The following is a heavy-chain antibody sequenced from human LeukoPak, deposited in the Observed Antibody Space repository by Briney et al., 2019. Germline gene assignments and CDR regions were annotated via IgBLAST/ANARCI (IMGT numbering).Heavy chain of an antibody. V-gene: IGHV3-30*03. J-gene: IGHJ4*02. CDR2: ISDDGNIK. D-gene: IGHD1-26*01. CDR3: ATEVGRTAFEY. CDR1: GLIFSRDG. Sequence: GGSLRLSCAASGLIFSRDGMHWVRQAPGKGLEWVAVISDDGNIKYYADSVNGRFTISRDNSKNTLFLQMNSLRTDDTAVYYCATEVGRTAFEYWGQGTPVTVSS.